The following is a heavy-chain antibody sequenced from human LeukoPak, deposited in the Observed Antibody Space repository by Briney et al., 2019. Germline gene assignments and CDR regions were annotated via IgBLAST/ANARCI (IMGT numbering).Heavy chain of an antibody. CDR1: GFTFSSYA. D-gene: IGHD4-17*01. J-gene: IGHJ4*02. Sequence: GGSLRLSCAASGFTFSSYAMSWVRQAPGKGLEWVSAISGSGGSTYYADSVKGRFTISRDNSKNTLYLQMNSLRAEDTAVYYCVKIDRPTVTRGPGDYWGQGTLVTVSS. CDR3: VKIDRPTVTRGPGDY. V-gene: IGHV3-23*01. CDR2: ISGSGGST.